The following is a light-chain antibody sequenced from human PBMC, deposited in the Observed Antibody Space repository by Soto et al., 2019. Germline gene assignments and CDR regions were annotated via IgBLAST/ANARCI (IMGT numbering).Light chain of an antibody. Sequence: DIQMTQSPSTLSASVGDRVTITCRASQSISTWLAWYQQKPGKAPKLLIYKASGLESGAPSRFSGSGSGTDFTLTISSLQPDDFATYYCQQYNSYSPLTFGGGTKVEIK. J-gene: IGKJ4*01. V-gene: IGKV1-5*03. CDR3: QQYNSYSPLT. CDR1: QSISTW. CDR2: KAS.